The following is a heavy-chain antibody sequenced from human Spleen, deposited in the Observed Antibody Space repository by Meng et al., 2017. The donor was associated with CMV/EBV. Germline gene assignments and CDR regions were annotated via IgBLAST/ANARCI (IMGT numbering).Heavy chain of an antibody. CDR3: ARMGEMATIGVDY. CDR2: ISRRSNNP. D-gene: IGHD5-24*01. CDR1: GFTFKAYN. J-gene: IGHJ4*02. Sequence: ESLKISCADSGFTFKAYNMNWVRQAPGKGLEWVSSISRRSNNPYYADSVKGRFTISRDNAKNSLYLQMNSLRDEDTAVYYCARMGEMATIGVDYWGQGTLVTVSS. V-gene: IGHV3-21*01.